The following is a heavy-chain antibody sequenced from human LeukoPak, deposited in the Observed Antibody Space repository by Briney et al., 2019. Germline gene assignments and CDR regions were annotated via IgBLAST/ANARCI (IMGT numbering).Heavy chain of an antibody. V-gene: IGHV1-24*01. Sequence: ASVKVSCKVSGYTLTELSMHWVRQAPGKGLEWMGGFDPEDGETIYAQKFQGRVTMTEDTSTDTAYMELSSLGSEDTAVYYCATVTTVTTGWFDPWGQGTLVTVSS. CDR1: GYTLTELS. J-gene: IGHJ5*02. D-gene: IGHD4-17*01. CDR3: ATVTTVTTGWFDP. CDR2: FDPEDGET.